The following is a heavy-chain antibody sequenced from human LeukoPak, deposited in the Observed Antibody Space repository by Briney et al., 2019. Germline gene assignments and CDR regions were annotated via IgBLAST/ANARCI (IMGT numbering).Heavy chain of an antibody. D-gene: IGHD3-10*01. V-gene: IGHV1-8*01. CDR2: MNPISGDT. Sequence: ASVKLSCKASGYTFTSYDVNWVRQATGQGLEWMGWMNPISGDTGYALKFQGRVTMSRNTSISTAYMELGSLRSEDTAVYYCARVPRRGERFDPWGQGTLVTVSS. CDR3: ARVPRRGERFDP. CDR1: GYTFTSYD. J-gene: IGHJ5*02.